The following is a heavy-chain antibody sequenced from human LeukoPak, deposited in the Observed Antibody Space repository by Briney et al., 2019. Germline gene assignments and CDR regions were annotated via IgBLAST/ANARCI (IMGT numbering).Heavy chain of an antibody. CDR1: GFTFSSYE. Sequence: GGSLRLSCAASGFTFSSYEMNWVRQAPGKGLEGVSSISRSGSTIYYADSVKGRFTISRDNAKNSLYLQMNSLRAEDTAVYYCARIPGYRSGGSCYAAVDWFDPWGQGTLVTVSS. D-gene: IGHD2-15*01. CDR3: ARIPGYRSGGSCYAAVDWFDP. V-gene: IGHV3-48*03. CDR2: ISRSGSTI. J-gene: IGHJ5*02.